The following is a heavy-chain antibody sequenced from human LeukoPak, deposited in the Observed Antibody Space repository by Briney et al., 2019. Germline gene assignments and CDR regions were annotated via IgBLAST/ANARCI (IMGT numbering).Heavy chain of an antibody. CDR1: GYTFTGYY. Sequence: ASAKVSCKASGYTFTGYYMHWVRQAPGQGLEWMGWIHPNSGGTTYAQKFQGRVTMTRDTSINTAYMEVTRLTSDDTAVYFCARDRTALVVRPATYNYFDPWGQGTLVTVSS. CDR3: ARDRTALVVRPATYNYFDP. V-gene: IGHV1-2*02. D-gene: IGHD2-2*01. J-gene: IGHJ5*02. CDR2: IHPNSGGT.